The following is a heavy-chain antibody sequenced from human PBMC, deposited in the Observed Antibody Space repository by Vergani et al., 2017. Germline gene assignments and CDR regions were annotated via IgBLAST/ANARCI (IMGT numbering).Heavy chain of an antibody. J-gene: IGHJ4*02. D-gene: IGHD6-6*01. Sequence: EVQLLESGGGLVQPGGSLRLSCAASGFTFSSYAMSWVRQAPGKGLEWVSAISGSGGSTYYADSVKGRFTISRDNSKNTLYLQMNSLRAEDTAVYYCENAEGYSSSSRDFDYWGQGTLVTVSS. CDR1: GFTFSSYA. CDR3: ENAEGYSSSSRDFDY. CDR2: ISGSGGST. V-gene: IGHV3-23*01.